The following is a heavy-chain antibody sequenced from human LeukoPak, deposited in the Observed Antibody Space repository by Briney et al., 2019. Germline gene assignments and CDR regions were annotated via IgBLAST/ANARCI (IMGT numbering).Heavy chain of an antibody. D-gene: IGHD6-13*01. CDR2: IYTSGST. V-gene: IGHV4-4*07. CDR3: ARVGLYSSSWYYFDY. Sequence: SSETLSLTCTVSGGSISSYYWSWIRQPAGKGLEWIGRIYTSGSTNYNPSLKSRVTMSVDTSKNQFSLKLSSVTAADTAVYYCARVGLYSSSWYYFDYWGQGTLVTVSS. CDR1: GGSISSYY. J-gene: IGHJ4*02.